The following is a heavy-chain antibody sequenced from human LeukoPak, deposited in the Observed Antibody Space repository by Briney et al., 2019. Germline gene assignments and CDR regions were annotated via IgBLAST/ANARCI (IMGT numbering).Heavy chain of an antibody. CDR1: GFTVSSNY. D-gene: IGHD7-27*01. Sequence: GGSLRLSCAASGFTVSSNYMSWVRQAPGKGLEWVSVIYSGGSTYYADSVKGRFTISRDNAKNSLYLQMNSLRAEDTAVYYCVRDHAWGFDYWGQGTLVSVSS. CDR3: VRDHAWGFDY. J-gene: IGHJ4*02. CDR2: IYSGGST. V-gene: IGHV3-66*01.